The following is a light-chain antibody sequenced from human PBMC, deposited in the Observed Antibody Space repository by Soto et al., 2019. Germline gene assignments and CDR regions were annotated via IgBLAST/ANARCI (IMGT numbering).Light chain of an antibody. CDR3: LQDYNYPRT. CDR1: QDIRTE. V-gene: IGKV1-6*01. J-gene: IGKJ1*01. CDR2: GAT. Sequence: ALQMTQSPSSLSASVGDRVTITCRASQDIRTELGWYQQKPGKAPKLLIYGATTLQSGVPSRFSGSGSGTYFTLTNSGLQPEDFATYYCLQDYNYPRTFGQGTKVEVK.